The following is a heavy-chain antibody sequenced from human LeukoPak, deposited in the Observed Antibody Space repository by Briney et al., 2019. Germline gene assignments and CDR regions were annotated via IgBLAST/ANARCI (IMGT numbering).Heavy chain of an antibody. D-gene: IGHD5-12*01. V-gene: IGHV3-7*01. J-gene: IGHJ4*02. CDR3: VRDGGVSGYDLLDY. CDR2: INQDGSEE. Sequence: GGSLRLSCAASGFTVSSNYMSWVRQAPGKGLEWVAHINQDGSEEHYMDSVKARFTISRDNAKNSLSLQMNSLRAEDTAVYYCVRDGGVSGYDLLDYWGRGTLVTVSS. CDR1: GFTVSSNY.